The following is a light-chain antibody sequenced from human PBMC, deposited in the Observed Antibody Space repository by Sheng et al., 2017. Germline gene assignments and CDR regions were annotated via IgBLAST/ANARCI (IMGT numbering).Light chain of an antibody. CDR1: QGISSY. CDR3: QQLNSYPLT. J-gene: IGKJ3*01. V-gene: IGKV1-9*01. CDR2: AAS. Sequence: DIQLTQSPSFLSASVGDTVTITCRASQGISSYLAWYQQKPGKAPKVLISAASTLQSGVPSRFSGSGSGTEFTLTISSLQPEDFATYFCQQLNSYPLTFGPGTKWISN.